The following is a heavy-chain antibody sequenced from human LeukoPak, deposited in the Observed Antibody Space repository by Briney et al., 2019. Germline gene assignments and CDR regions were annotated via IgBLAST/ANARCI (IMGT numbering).Heavy chain of an antibody. J-gene: IGHJ4*02. D-gene: IGHD3-9*01. V-gene: IGHV3-23*01. Sequence: GASLRLSCAASGFIFRNYSMSWVRQAPGKGLEWVSAITGKGDSTSYADAAKGRFTISRDNYKNTLYVEMNTLRAEDTAVYCCAKWGDYDILTGYYVSDFWGQRTLVSVSS. CDR3: AKWGDYDILTGYYVSDF. CDR2: ITGKGDST. CDR1: GFIFRNYS.